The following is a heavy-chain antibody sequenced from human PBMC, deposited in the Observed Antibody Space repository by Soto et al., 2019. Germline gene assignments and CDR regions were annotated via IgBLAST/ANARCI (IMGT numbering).Heavy chain of an antibody. D-gene: IGHD5-12*01. CDR1: GGSISSGGYY. J-gene: IGHJ6*03. V-gene: IGHV4-31*03. CDR2: IYYSGST. Sequence: SETLSLTCTVSGGSISSGGYYWSWIRQHPGKGLEWIGYIYYSGSTYYNPSLKSRVTISVDTSKNQFSLKLSSVTAADTAVYYCARIRRVATIPSSALANSEEIYYYYYMDVWGKGTTVTVSS. CDR3: ARIRRVATIPSSALANSEEIYYYYYMDV.